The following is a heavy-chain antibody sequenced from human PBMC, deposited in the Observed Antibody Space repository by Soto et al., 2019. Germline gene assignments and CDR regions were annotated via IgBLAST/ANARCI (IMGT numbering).Heavy chain of an antibody. CDR2: IYYNGDT. CDR1: GGSVSGGNYF. J-gene: IGHJ3*01. D-gene: IGHD1-20*01. Sequence: QLQLQESGPGLVKLAETLSLKCAVSGGSVSGGNYFWGWIRQPPGKALERIGNIYYNGDTYYSPSLKCRVTLSVFTPQNQLSLRLTPVTAANTAVYYCARRLSDNWNQGHVFDFWGQGTLVTVSS. CDR3: ARRLSDNWNQGHVFDF. V-gene: IGHV4-39*01.